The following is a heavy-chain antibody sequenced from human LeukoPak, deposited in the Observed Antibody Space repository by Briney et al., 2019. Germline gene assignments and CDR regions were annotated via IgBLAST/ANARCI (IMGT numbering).Heavy chain of an antibody. Sequence: GASVNVSCKASGGTFSSYAISWVRQAPGQGLEWMGGIIPIFGTANYAQKFQGRVTITADESTSTAYMELSSLRSEDTAVYYCALSELRGQYYFDYWGQGTLVTVSS. CDR2: IIPIFGTA. CDR3: ALSELRGQYYFDY. J-gene: IGHJ4*02. CDR1: GGTFSSYA. D-gene: IGHD4-17*01. V-gene: IGHV1-69*13.